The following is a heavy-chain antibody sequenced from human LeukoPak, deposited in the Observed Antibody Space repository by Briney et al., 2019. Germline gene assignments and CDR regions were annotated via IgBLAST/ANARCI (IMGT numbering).Heavy chain of an antibody. CDR3: AGVRGYSYGWYYFDY. Sequence: SETLSLTCAVYGGSFSGYYWSWIRQPPGKGLEWIGEINHSGSTNYNPSLKSRVTISVDTSKNQFSLKLSSVTAADTAVYYCAGVRGYSYGWYYFDYWGQGTLVTVSS. CDR2: INHSGST. V-gene: IGHV4-34*01. CDR1: GGSFSGYY. D-gene: IGHD5-18*01. J-gene: IGHJ4*02.